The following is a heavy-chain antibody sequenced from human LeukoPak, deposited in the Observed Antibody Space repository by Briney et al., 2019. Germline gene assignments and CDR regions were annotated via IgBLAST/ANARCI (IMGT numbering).Heavy chain of an antibody. D-gene: IGHD5-18*01. CDR1: GFTFSSYG. CDR2: MSFDGSNK. J-gene: IGHJ4*02. Sequence: GRSLRLSCAASGFTFSSYGMHWVRQAPGKGLEWVAVMSFDGSNKYYADSVKGRLTISRDNSKNTLYLQMNSLRAEDTAVYYCAKDFLGTAMISWGQGTLVTVSS. V-gene: IGHV3-30*18. CDR3: AKDFLGTAMIS.